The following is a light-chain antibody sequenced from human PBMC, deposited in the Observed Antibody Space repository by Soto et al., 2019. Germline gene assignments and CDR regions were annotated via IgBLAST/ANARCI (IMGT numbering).Light chain of an antibody. CDR3: QQYHNLPPQYA. J-gene: IGKJ2*01. Sequence: EIVMTQSPASLSVSPGDGATLSCRASQSVASNVAWYQQKPGQGPRLLIHGASTRAVGVPARFGGSGSGTDFTLTIRSLQSEDFAVYYCQQYHNLPPQYAFGQGTKLQIK. V-gene: IGKV3-15*01. CDR1: QSVASN. CDR2: GAS.